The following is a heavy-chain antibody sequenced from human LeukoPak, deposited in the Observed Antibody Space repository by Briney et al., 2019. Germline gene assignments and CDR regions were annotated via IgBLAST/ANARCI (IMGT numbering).Heavy chain of an antibody. J-gene: IGHJ4*02. CDR2: IFYSGST. CDR1: GGSISTSNYY. V-gene: IGHV4-61*05. Sequence: SETLSLTCTVSGGSISTSNYYWGWIRQPPGKGLEWIGNIFYSGSTNYNPSLKSRVTISVDTSKNQFSLKLSSVTAADTAVYYCARTRGGYDFWSGPPHECYFDYWGQGTLVTVSS. CDR3: ARTRGGYDFWSGPPHECYFDY. D-gene: IGHD3-3*01.